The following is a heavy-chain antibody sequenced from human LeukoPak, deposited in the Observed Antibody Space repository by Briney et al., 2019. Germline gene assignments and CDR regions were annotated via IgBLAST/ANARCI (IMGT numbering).Heavy chain of an antibody. D-gene: IGHD3/OR15-3a*01. V-gene: IGHV3-7*04. CDR3: ARGGDYHGGQVTDDY. J-gene: IGHJ4*02. CDR2: IKQDGSEK. Sequence: GGSLRLSCAASGFTFSRFWMFWVRQAPGKGLEWVANIKQDGSEKYYVDSVEGRFTISRDNAKNSLYLQMNSLRAEDTAVYYCARGGDYHGGQVTDDYWGQGTLVTVSS. CDR1: GFTFSRFW.